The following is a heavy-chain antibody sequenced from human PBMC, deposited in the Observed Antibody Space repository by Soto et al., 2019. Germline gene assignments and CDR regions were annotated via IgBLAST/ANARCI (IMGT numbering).Heavy chain of an antibody. Sequence: QVQLQESGPGLVKPSQTLSLTCTVSGGSISSGDYYWSWIRQPPGKGLEWIGYIYYTGSTYYHPSLKSRVTMSVETSKNQFSLKLSSVTAADTAVYYCARVPAGGTSDYFDYWGQGTLVTVSS. V-gene: IGHV4-30-4*01. CDR2: IYYTGST. CDR1: GGSISSGDYY. J-gene: IGHJ4*02. CDR3: ARVPAGGTSDYFDY. D-gene: IGHD2-15*01.